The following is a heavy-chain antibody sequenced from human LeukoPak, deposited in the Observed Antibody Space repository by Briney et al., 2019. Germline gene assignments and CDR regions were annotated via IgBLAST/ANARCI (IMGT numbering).Heavy chain of an antibody. CDR2: LSGSSYST. D-gene: IGHD6-13*01. Sequence: GGSLRLSCAASGFTFSNYAMSWVRQAPGKGLEWVSSLSGSSYSTYYADSVKGRFTISRDNSKNTLYLQMNSLRAEDTAVYYCANTIAAAGTFWFDPWGQGTLVTVSS. J-gene: IGHJ5*02. CDR3: ANTIAAAGTFWFDP. CDR1: GFTFSNYA. V-gene: IGHV3-23*01.